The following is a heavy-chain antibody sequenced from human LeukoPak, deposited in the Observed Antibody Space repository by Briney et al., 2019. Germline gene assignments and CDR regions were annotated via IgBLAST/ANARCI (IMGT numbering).Heavy chain of an antibody. CDR2: ISGSGGST. CDR1: GFTFSSYG. V-gene: IGHV3-23*01. D-gene: IGHD3-22*01. Sequence: GGSLRLSCAASGFTFSSYGMSWVRQAPGKGLEWVSAISGSGGSTYYADSVKGRFTISRDNAKNSLYLQMNSLRAEDTAVYYCARDLVVVPDYWGQGTLVTVSS. CDR3: ARDLVVVPDY. J-gene: IGHJ4*02.